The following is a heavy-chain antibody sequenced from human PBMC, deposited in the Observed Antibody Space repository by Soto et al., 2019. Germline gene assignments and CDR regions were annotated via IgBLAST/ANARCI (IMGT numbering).Heavy chain of an antibody. V-gene: IGHV3-33*01. Sequence: QVQLVESGGGVVQPGRSLRLSCAASGFTFSSYGMHWVRQAPGKGLEWVAVIWYDGSNKYYADSVKGRLTISRDNSKNTLYLQMNSLRAEDTAVYYCARGPYGDYVGIGLDYWVQGTLVTVSS. CDR3: ARGPYGDYVGIGLDY. D-gene: IGHD4-17*01. J-gene: IGHJ4*02. CDR2: IWYDGSNK. CDR1: GFTFSSYG.